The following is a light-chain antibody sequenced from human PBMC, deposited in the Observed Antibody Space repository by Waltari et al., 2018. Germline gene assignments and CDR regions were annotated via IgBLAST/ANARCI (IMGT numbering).Light chain of an antibody. CDR2: EVS. CDR3: SSYAGSNTWV. CDR1: RSDVGGYHY. Sequence: QSALTQPPSASGSPGQLVTISCTGTRSDVGGYHYVSWYQHHPGKAPKFMIYEVSKRPSGVPDRFSGSKSGNTASLTVSGLQAEDEADYYCSSYAGSNTWVFGGGTKLTVL. V-gene: IGLV2-8*01. J-gene: IGLJ3*02.